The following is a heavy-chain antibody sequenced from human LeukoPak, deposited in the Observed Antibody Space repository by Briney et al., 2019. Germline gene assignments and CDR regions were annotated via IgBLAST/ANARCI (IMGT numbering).Heavy chain of an antibody. Sequence: SVKVSCKASGGTFSSYTISWVRQAPGQGLEWMGRIIPILGIANYAQKFQGRVTITADKSTSTAYMELSSLRSEDTAVYYCARDLWRVGSWSHYWGQGTLVTVSS. D-gene: IGHD2-15*01. V-gene: IGHV1-69*04. CDR2: IIPILGIA. J-gene: IGHJ4*02. CDR3: ARDLWRVGSWSHY. CDR1: GGTFSSYT.